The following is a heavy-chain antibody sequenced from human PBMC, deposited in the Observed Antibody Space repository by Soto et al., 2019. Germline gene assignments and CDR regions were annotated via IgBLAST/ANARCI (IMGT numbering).Heavy chain of an antibody. CDR1: GYTFTNYA. CDR3: ARVRSRTFDY. CDR2: ISGHNGIT. V-gene: IGHV1-18*01. Sequence: QVQLVQSGAEVKKPGASVKVSCKASGYTFTNYAIGWVRQAPGQGLEWMGWISGHNGITNYAQKLQGRVTMTTDTSTNTTYMEVRSLRSDDTAVYYCARVRSRTFDYWGQGTLVTVSS. J-gene: IGHJ4*02.